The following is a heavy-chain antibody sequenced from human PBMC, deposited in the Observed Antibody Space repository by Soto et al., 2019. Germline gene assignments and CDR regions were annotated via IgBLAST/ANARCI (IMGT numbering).Heavy chain of an antibody. CDR3: AKDTSIYGDYEGWFDP. D-gene: IGHD4-17*01. CDR1: GFTFDDYA. CDR2: ISWNSGSI. J-gene: IGHJ5*02. V-gene: IGHV3-9*01. Sequence: EVQLVESGGGLVQPGRSLRLSCAASGFTFDDYAMHWVRQAPGKGLEWVSGISWNSGSIGYVDSVKGRFTISRDNAKNSLYLQMNSLRAEDTALYYCAKDTSIYGDYEGWFDPWGQGTLVTVSS.